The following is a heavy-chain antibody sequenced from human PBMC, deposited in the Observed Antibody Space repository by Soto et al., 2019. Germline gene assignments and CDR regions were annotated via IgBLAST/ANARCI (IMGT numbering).Heavy chain of an antibody. V-gene: IGHV5-10-1*01. J-gene: IGHJ4*02. CDR3: ARHASPRDGYKYPLLDY. D-gene: IGHD5-12*01. Sequence: ESLKISGKGSGYRFIRYWISWVRQMPGKGLEWKGRVDTSGSDIDSSPSFQGHVTIAADKSISTVYLQWSRLKASDTAMYYCARHASPRDGYKYPLLDYWGQGSLVTVSS. CDR1: GYRFIRYW. CDR2: VDTSGSDI.